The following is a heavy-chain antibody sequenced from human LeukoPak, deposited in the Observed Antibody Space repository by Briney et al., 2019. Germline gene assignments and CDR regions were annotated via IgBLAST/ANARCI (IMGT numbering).Heavy chain of an antibody. Sequence: PGGSLRLSCAASGFTFSSYAMHWVRQAPGKGLEWVAVISYDGSNKYYADSVKGRFTISRDNSKNTLYLQMNSLRAEDTAVYYCAKDPAAEQQPLCYFDYWGQGTLVTVSS. CDR2: ISYDGSNK. J-gene: IGHJ4*02. CDR1: GFTFSSYA. CDR3: AKDPAAEQQPLCYFDY. V-gene: IGHV3-30-3*02. D-gene: IGHD6-13*01.